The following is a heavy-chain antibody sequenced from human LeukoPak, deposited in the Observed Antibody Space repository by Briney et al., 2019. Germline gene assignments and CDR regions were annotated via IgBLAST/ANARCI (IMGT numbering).Heavy chain of an antibody. J-gene: IGHJ4*02. D-gene: IGHD1-26*01. V-gene: IGHV1-18*01. Sequence: GASVKVSCKTSGYTFTSYAISWVRQAPGQGLEWMGWISGYNGHTYSAQKFQGRLTMTTDPSTSTADMELRGLTSDDTAVFYCARGFSANYYDYWGQGTLVTVSS. CDR2: ISGYNGHT. CDR3: ARGFSANYYDY. CDR1: GYTFTSYA.